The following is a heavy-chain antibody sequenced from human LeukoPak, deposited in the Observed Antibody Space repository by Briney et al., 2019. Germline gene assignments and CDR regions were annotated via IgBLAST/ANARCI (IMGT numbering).Heavy chain of an antibody. Sequence: ASVKVSCKAPGYTFTGYYIHWVRQAPGQGLEWMGWINPNSGGTRYAQKFQGRVTMTRDTSISTPYMELSRLRSDDTAVFYCARVSLGGFRVLDRYFDYWGQGTLVTVSS. V-gene: IGHV1-2*02. CDR2: INPNSGGT. J-gene: IGHJ4*02. D-gene: IGHD4/OR15-4a*01. CDR1: GYTFTGYY. CDR3: ARVSLGGFRVLDRYFDY.